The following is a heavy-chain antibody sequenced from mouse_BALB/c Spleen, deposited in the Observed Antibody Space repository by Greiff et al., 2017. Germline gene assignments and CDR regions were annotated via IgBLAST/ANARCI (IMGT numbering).Heavy chain of an antibody. CDR1: GYTFTSYW. J-gene: IGHJ2*01. CDR3: ARWVYDDPNFDY. CDR2: IYPGSGST. D-gene: IGHD2-3*01. V-gene: IGHV1-55*01. Sequence: QVQLQQPGAELVKPGTSVKLSCKASGYTFTSYWINWVKLRPGQGLEWIGDIYPGSGSTNYNEKFKSKATLTVDKSSSTAYMQLSSLASEDSALYYCARWVYDDPNFDYWGQGTTLTVSS.